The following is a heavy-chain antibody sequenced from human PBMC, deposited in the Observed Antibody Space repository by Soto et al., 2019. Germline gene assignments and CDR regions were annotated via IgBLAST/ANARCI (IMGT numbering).Heavy chain of an antibody. Sequence: GTSVEVSCKASGYTFTGYYVHWVRQAPGQGLEWMGWINPNSGGTNYAQKFQGRVTMTRDTSISTAYMELSRLRSDDTAVYYCARGGIAAAAPYYYYYGMDVWGQGTTVTVSS. D-gene: IGHD6-13*01. CDR3: ARGGIAAAAPYYYYYGMDV. CDR1: GYTFTGYY. J-gene: IGHJ6*02. CDR2: INPNSGGT. V-gene: IGHV1-2*02.